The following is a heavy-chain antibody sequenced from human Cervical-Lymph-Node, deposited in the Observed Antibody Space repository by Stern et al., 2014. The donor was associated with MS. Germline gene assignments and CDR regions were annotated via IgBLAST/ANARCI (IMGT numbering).Heavy chain of an antibody. CDR2: INPNGGST. J-gene: IGHJ4*02. Sequence: VQLVESGAEVKKPGASVKVSCKASGYTFTSYYMHWVRQAPGQGLEWMGIINPNGGSTSYAQKFQGRGTMTRDTSTSTVYMELSSLRSEDTAVYYCALTRYSSSWYRDWGQGTLVTVSS. D-gene: IGHD6-13*01. CDR1: GYTFTSYY. V-gene: IGHV1-46*01. CDR3: ALTRYSSSWYRD.